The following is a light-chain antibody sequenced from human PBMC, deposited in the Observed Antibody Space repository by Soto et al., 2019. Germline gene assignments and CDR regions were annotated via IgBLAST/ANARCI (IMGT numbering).Light chain of an antibody. V-gene: IGLV2-23*01. Sequence: QSALTQPASVSGSPGESITISCTGTSSDVGTYNLVTWYQQHPGRVPKLILYEGNKRPSGVSSRFSASKSGNTASLTISGLQAEGEADYFCCSYAGTVAYVFGTGTKVTVL. J-gene: IGLJ1*01. CDR1: SSDVGTYNL. CDR2: EGN. CDR3: CSYAGTVAYV.